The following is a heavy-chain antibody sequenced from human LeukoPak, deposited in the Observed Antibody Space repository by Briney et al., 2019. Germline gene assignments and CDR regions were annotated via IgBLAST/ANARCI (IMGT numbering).Heavy chain of an antibody. CDR2: ISSSSSYI. D-gene: IGHD3-10*01. Sequence: GGSLRLSCAASGFTVSSYSMNWVRQAPGKGLEWVSSISSSSSYIYYADSVKGRFTISRDNAKNSLYLQMNSLRAEDTAVYYCATDGPDYYGSGSYYNYYYYYGMDVWGKGTTVTVSS. CDR1: GFTVSSYS. V-gene: IGHV3-21*01. J-gene: IGHJ6*04. CDR3: ATDGPDYYGSGSYYNYYYYYGMDV.